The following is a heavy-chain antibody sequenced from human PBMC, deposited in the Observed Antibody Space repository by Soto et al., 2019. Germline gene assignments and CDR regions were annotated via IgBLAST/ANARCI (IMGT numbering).Heavy chain of an antibody. V-gene: IGHV4-59*01. CDR2: IYYSGST. J-gene: IGHJ6*02. Sequence: QVQLQESGPGLVKPSETLSLTCTVSGGSISSYYWSWIRQPPGKGLEWIGYIYYSGSTNYNPSLKSRVTISVDTSKNQFSLKLSSVTAADTAVYYCAGYYDFWSGPQRSYYYYYGMDVWGQGTTVTVSS. CDR1: GGSISSYY. CDR3: AGYYDFWSGPQRSYYYYYGMDV. D-gene: IGHD3-3*01.